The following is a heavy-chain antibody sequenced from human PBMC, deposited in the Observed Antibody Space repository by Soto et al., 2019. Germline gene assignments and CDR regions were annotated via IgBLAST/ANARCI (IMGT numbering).Heavy chain of an antibody. V-gene: IGHV1-69*13. D-gene: IGHD6-19*01. CDR2: IIPIFGTA. Sequence: ASVKVSCKASGGTFSSYAISWVRQAPGQGLEWMGGIIPIFGTANYAQKFQGRVTITADESASTAYMELSSLRSEDTAVYYCARDGGRLEPAFDYWGQGTLVTVSS. CDR3: ARDGGRLEPAFDY. CDR1: GGTFSSYA. J-gene: IGHJ4*02.